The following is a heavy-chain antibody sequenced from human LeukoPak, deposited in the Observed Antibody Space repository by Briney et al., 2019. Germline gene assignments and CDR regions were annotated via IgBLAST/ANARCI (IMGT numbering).Heavy chain of an antibody. V-gene: IGHV3-23*01. D-gene: IGHD3-10*01. Sequence: GGSLRLSCAASGFTFSTYSMSWVRQTPEKGLEWVSVINDNGDTTFYADSVRGRFTISRDNSKNTLYLQMNTLRADDTAIYYCAKKSGSGPYPFDYWGQGTLVTVSS. CDR3: AKKSGSGPYPFDY. CDR2: INDNGDTT. J-gene: IGHJ4*02. CDR1: GFTFSTYS.